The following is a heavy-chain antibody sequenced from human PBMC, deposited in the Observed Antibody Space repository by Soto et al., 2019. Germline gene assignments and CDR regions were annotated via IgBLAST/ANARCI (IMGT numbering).Heavy chain of an antibody. Sequence: QVQLMESGGGVVQPGRSLRLSCAASGFTFSSYAMHWVRQAPGKGLEWVAVISYDGSNKYYADSVKGRFTISRDNSKNTLYLQMNSLRAEDTAVYYCARDGQLAVAGLFFDIWGQGTMVTVSS. CDR1: GFTFSSYA. D-gene: IGHD6-19*01. CDR3: ARDGQLAVAGLFFDI. J-gene: IGHJ3*02. V-gene: IGHV3-30-3*01. CDR2: ISYDGSNK.